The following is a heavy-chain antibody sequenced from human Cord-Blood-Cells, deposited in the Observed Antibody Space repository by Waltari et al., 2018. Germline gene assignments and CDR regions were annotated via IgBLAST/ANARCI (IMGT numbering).Heavy chain of an antibody. J-gene: IGHJ4*02. V-gene: IGHV4-31*03. CDR2: IYYRGTT. CDR1: GGSISSGGYY. CDR3: ARVGGITIFGVVDY. D-gene: IGHD3-3*01. Sequence: QVQLQESGPGLVKPSQTLSLTCTVSGGSISSGGYYWSWIRQPPGKGLEWIVYIYYRGTTSNNPSLKSRVTRSVDTSKNQFSLKLSSVTAADTAVYYCARVGGITIFGVVDYWGQGTLVTVSS.